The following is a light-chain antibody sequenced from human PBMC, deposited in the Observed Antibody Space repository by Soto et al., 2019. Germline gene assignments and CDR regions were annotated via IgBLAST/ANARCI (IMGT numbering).Light chain of an antibody. Sequence: EIVLTQSPGTLSLSPGERATLSCRASQSVSSSYLAWYQQKPGQAPRLLIYGASSRATGIPDRFSGSGSGTEFTLTISSLQSEDFAFYYCQQYINWPLTFGGGTKVDIK. CDR2: GAS. J-gene: IGKJ4*01. CDR1: QSVSSSY. V-gene: IGKV3-20*01. CDR3: QQYINWPLT.